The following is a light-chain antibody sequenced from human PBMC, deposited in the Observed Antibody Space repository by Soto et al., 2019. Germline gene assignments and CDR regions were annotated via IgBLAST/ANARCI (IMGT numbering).Light chain of an antibody. J-gene: IGKJ1*01. CDR2: EES. Sequence: IHLTQSPSSLSASVGDRVTITCRASQAITNNLAWYQQKPGNPPKLLIYEESTLHSGVPSRFSGRKVGTQFILTIDSLQPEDFATYYCLQDFSYPRTFGQGTKVDIK. CDR3: LQDFSYPRT. V-gene: IGKV1-6*01. CDR1: QAITNN.